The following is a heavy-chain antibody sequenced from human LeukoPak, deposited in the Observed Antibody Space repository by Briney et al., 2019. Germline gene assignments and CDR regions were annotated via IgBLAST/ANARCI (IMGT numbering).Heavy chain of an antibody. CDR1: GYTFTSYY. V-gene: IGHV1-46*01. CDR2: INPSGGST. J-gene: IGHJ4*02. Sequence: ASVKVSCKASGYTFTSYYVHWVRQAPGQGLEWMGKINPSGGSTSYVQKFQGRVNMTRDTSASTVYMEPSSLRSEDTAVYYCARARSSWRFDFWGQGTLVTVSS. CDR3: ARARSSWRFDF. D-gene: IGHD6-13*01.